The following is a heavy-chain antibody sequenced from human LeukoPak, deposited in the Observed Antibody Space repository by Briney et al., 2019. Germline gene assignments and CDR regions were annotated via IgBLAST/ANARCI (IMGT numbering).Heavy chain of an antibody. V-gene: IGHV3-23*01. CDR3: AKGDDILTGYYCPDY. D-gene: IGHD3-9*01. CDR1: GFTFSTYA. CDR2: ISGSGGTT. J-gene: IGHJ4*02. Sequence: GGSLRLSCAASGFTFSTYAMIWARQAPGKGLEWVSGISGSGGTTYYADSVKGRFTISRDNSKNTLYLQMNSLRAGDTAVYYCAKGDDILTGYYCPDYWGQGTLVTVSS.